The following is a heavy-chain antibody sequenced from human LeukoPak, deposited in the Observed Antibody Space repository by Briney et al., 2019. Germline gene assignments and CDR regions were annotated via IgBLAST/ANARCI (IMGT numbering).Heavy chain of an antibody. Sequence: SGTLSLTCIVSGGSISSYYWSWIRQPAGKGLEWIGQIHTSGSTNYNPSLKSRVAMSVDTSKNQFSLELSSVTAADTAVYYCAGIAAAGTGYFDYWGQGTLVTVSS. V-gene: IGHV4-4*07. CDR1: GGSISSYY. J-gene: IGHJ4*02. D-gene: IGHD6-13*01. CDR2: IHTSGST. CDR3: AGIAAAGTGYFDY.